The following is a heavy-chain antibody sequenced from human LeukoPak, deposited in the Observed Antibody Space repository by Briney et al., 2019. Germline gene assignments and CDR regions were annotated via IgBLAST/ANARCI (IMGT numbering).Heavy chain of an antibody. V-gene: IGHV3-48*03. D-gene: IGHD3-10*02. CDR3: AELGITMIGGV. CDR1: GFTFSSYE. Sequence: XGSLRLSCAASGFTFSSYEMNWVRQAPGKGLERVSYISSSGSTIYYADSVKGRFTISRDNAKNSLYLQMNSLRAEDTAVYYCAELGITMIGGVWGKGTTVTISS. J-gene: IGHJ6*04. CDR2: ISSSGSTI.